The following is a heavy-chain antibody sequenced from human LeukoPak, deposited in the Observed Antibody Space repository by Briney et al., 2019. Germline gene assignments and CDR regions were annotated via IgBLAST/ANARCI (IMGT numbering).Heavy chain of an antibody. V-gene: IGHV1-18*01. Sequence: ASVKVSCKASGYTFTSYGISWVRQAPGQGLEWMGWISAYNGYTKYAQKLQGRVTMTTDTSTSTVYMELSSLRSEDTAVYYCARELERLRRFDPWGQGTLVTVSS. CDR1: GYTFTSYG. J-gene: IGHJ5*02. CDR3: ARELERLRRFDP. CDR2: ISAYNGYT. D-gene: IGHD1-1*01.